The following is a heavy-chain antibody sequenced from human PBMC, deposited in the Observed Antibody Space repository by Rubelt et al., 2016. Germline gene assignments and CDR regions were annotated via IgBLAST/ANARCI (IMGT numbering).Heavy chain of an antibody. V-gene: IGHV3-48*01. J-gene: IGHJ6*02. CDR1: GFTFSSYS. Sequence: EVQLVESGGGLVQPGGSLRLSCAASGFTFSSYSMNWVRQAPGKGLEWVSYISSSSSTISYADSGKGRVTITRDNSKNTLYLQMNSLRAEDTAVYYCAKVRTGTTALTYYYYGMDVWGQGTTVTVSS. CDR2: ISSSSSTI. D-gene: IGHD1-1*01. CDR3: AKVRTGTTALTYYYYGMDV.